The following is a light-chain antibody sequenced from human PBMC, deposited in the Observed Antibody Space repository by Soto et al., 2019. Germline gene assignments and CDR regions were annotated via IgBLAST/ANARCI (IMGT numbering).Light chain of an antibody. J-gene: IGLJ2*01. CDR1: SSDIGAYNR. V-gene: IGLV2-18*02. CDR2: EVR. Sequence: QSALTQPPSVSGSPEQSVTISCTGTSSDIGAYNRVSWYQQPPGTAPKLMIYEVRDRTSGVPDRFSGSKSGNTASLTISGLQAEDEADYYCSSYTSSNTLIFGGGTKLTVL. CDR3: SSYTSSNTLI.